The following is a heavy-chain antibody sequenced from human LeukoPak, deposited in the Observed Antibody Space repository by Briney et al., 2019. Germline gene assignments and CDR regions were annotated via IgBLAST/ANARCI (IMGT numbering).Heavy chain of an antibody. V-gene: IGHV3-43*02. D-gene: IGHD6-19*01. CDR3: AKVAVAGTPYFDY. CDR2: ISGDGGST. J-gene: IGHJ4*02. Sequence: GSLLLSCAASGFTFDDYAMHGGRPAPGKGREWVSLISGDGGSTYYADSVKGRFTISRDNSKNSLYLQMNSLRTEDTALYYCAKVAVAGTPYFDYWGQGTLVTVSS. CDR1: GFTFDDYA.